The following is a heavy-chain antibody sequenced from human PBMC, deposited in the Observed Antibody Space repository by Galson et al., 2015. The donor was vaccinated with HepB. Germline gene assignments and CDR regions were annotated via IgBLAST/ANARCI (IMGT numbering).Heavy chain of an antibody. V-gene: IGHV6-1*01. CDR3: ARDSFYDNTGYPVPRNFGVDV. J-gene: IGHJ6*02. Sequence: CAISGDSVSSRTAAWNWIRQSPSRGLEWLGRTYYRSKWYNDYAVSVKSRITIHPDTSKNQFSLQLSPVTPDDTAVYYCARDSFYDNTGYPVPRNFGVDVWGQGTTVTVSS. D-gene: IGHD3-22*01. CDR1: GDSVSSRTAA. CDR2: TYYRSKWYN.